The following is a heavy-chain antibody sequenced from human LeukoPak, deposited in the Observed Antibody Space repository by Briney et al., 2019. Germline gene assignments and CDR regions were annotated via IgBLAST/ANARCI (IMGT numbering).Heavy chain of an antibody. Sequence: ASVKVSCKASGYTFTSYYMHWVRQAPGQGLEWMGIINPSGGSTSYAQKFPGRVTMTRDTSTSTVYMVLSSLRSEDTAVYYCARVSHYDSSGYYFLGYWGQGTLVTVSS. V-gene: IGHV1-46*01. CDR1: GYTFTSYY. J-gene: IGHJ4*02. D-gene: IGHD3-22*01. CDR3: ARVSHYDSSGYYFLGY. CDR2: INPSGGST.